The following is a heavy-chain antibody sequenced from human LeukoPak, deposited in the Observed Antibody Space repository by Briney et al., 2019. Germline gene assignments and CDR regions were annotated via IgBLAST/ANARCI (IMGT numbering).Heavy chain of an antibody. CDR1: GYTFSSYY. J-gene: IGHJ4*02. V-gene: IGHV1-46*01. Sequence: GASVKVSCKASGYTFSSYYVHWVRQAPGQGLEWMAIINPSDGSTSYVQRFQGRVTLTRDTSTNTVCMELSSLRSEDTAIYYCAREPHCSGGSCYFDYWGQGTLVTVSS. CDR2: INPSDGST. CDR3: AREPHCSGGSCYFDY. D-gene: IGHD2-15*01.